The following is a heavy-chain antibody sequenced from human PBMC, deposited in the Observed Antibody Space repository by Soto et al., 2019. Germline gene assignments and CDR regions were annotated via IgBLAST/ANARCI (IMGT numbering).Heavy chain of an antibody. CDR1: GYTFTSYG. J-gene: IGHJ6*02. V-gene: IGHV1-18*01. Sequence: QVQLVQSGAEVKKPGASVKVSCKASGYTFTSYGISWVRQAPGQGLEWMGWISAYNGNTNYAQKLQGRVIMTTDTSTSTAYMELRSLRSDDTAVYYCARDSWVAAAGNYYGMDVWGQGTTVTVSS. CDR2: ISAYNGNT. D-gene: IGHD6-13*01. CDR3: ARDSWVAAAGNYYGMDV.